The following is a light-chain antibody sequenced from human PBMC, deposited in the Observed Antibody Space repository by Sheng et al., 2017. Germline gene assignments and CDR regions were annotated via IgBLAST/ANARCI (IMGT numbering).Light chain of an antibody. CDR2: DAS. J-gene: IGKJ4*01. CDR3: QQFNSYPLT. CDR1: QGISIS. V-gene: IGKV1-13*02. Sequence: AIQLTQSPSSLSASVGDRVTITCRASQGISISLAWYHQKPGKAPNLLIYDASTLQSGVPSRFSGSGSGTDFTLTISSLQPEDFATYYCQQFNSYPLTFGGGTKVEIK.